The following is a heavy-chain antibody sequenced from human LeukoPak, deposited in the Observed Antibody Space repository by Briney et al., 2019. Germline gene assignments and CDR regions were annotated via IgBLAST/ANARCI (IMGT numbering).Heavy chain of an antibody. CDR2: INHSGST. CDR3: ARCTRITMVRGVIITGIYYFDY. Sequence: PSETLSLTCAVYGGSFSGYYWSWIRQPPGKGLGWIREINHSGSTNYNPSLKSRVTISVDTSKNQFSLKLSSVTAADTAVYYCARCTRITMVRGVIITGIYYFDYWGQGALVTVSS. CDR1: GGSFSGYY. J-gene: IGHJ4*02. D-gene: IGHD3-10*01. V-gene: IGHV4-34*01.